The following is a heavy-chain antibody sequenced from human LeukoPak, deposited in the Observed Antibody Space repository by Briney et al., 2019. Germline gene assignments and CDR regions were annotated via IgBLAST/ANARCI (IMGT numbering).Heavy chain of an antibody. V-gene: IGHV3-48*01. D-gene: IGHD6-13*01. J-gene: IGHJ3*01. CDR1: GFTFSSYS. Sequence: PGGSLRLSCAASGFTFSSYSMNWVRQAPGKGLEWVSYISSSSSTIYYADSVKGRFTISRDNAKNSLYLQTNSLRAEDTAVYYCARDRGSSWTFGGQGTMVTVSS. CDR3: ARDRGSSWTF. CDR2: ISSSSSTI.